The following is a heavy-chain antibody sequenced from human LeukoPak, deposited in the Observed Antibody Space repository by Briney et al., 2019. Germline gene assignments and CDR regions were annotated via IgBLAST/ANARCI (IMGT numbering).Heavy chain of an antibody. J-gene: IGHJ4*02. CDR1: GGSISTYY. CDR2: IYYSGST. D-gene: IGHD3-22*01. Sequence: SETLSLTCTVSGGSISTYYWSWIRQPPGKGLEWIGYIYYSGSTDYNPSLKSRVTISVDTSKNQFSLKLSSVTAADTAVYYCARDYYDSSGYYNGFDYWGQGTLVTVSS. V-gene: IGHV4-59*01. CDR3: ARDYYDSSGYYNGFDY.